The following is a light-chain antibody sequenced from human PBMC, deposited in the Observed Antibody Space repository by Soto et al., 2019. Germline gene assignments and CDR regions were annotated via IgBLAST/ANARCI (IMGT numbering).Light chain of an antibody. CDR3: AAWDAGVSGPA. Sequence: SALTQPPSASGTPGQRVTISCSGSSSNIGSKYVYWYQQLPGTAPKLLMYRNNQRPSGVPDRFSGSKSGTSASLAISGLRSEDEADYYCAAWDAGVSGPAFGGGTQLTVL. V-gene: IGLV1-47*01. J-gene: IGLJ2*01. CDR1: SSNIGSKY. CDR2: RNN.